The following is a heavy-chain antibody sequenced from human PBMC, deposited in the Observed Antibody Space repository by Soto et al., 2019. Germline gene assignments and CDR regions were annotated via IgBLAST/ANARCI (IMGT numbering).Heavy chain of an antibody. Sequence: GGSLRLSCTASGFTFGDYAMSWFRQAPGKGLEWVGFIRSKAYGGTTEYAASVKGRFTISRDDSKSIAYLQMNSLKTEDTAVYYCTGLLYYDILTGSDGMDVWGQWTTVTVSS. CDR2: IRSKAYGGTT. CDR3: TGLLYYDILTGSDGMDV. J-gene: IGHJ6*02. CDR1: GFTFGDYA. V-gene: IGHV3-49*03. D-gene: IGHD3-9*01.